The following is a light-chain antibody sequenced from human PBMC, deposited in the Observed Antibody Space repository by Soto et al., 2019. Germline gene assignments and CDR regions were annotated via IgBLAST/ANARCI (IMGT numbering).Light chain of an antibody. CDR1: QTVSSVY. CDR2: DAY. CDR3: QHYDSPPVT. V-gene: IGKV3D-20*01. Sequence: EIVLTQSPGTLSLSPGERAILSCGASQTVSSVYLAWYQQKPGLAPRLLIYDAYSRATGIPDRFSGSGSGTDFTLTISRLEPEDFAVYYCQHYDSPPVTFGQGTKVEIK. J-gene: IGKJ2*01.